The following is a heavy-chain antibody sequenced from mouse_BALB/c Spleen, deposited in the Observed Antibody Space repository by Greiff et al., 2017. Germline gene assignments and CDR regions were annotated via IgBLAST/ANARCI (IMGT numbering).Heavy chain of an antibody. CDR2: ILPGSGST. CDR3: ARWDGNYVGYAMDD. Sequence: VQLQQSGAELMKPGASVKISCKATGYTFSSYWIEWVKQRPGHGLEWIGEILPGSGSTNYNEKFKGKATFTADTSSNTAYMQLSSLTSEDSAVYYWARWDGNYVGYAMDDWGQGTSVTVSA. V-gene: IGHV1-9*01. D-gene: IGHD2-1*01. J-gene: IGHJ4*01. CDR1: GYTFSSYW.